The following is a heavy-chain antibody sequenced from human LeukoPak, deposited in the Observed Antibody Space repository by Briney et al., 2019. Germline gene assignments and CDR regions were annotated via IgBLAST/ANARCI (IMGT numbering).Heavy chain of an antibody. Sequence: ASVKVSCKASGYSFTNYGIIWVRQAPGQGLEWMGIINPSGGSTSYAQKFQGRVTMTRDMSTSTVYMELSSLRSEDTAVYYCARGGITIFGVVSNFDYWGQGTLVTVSS. J-gene: IGHJ4*02. V-gene: IGHV1-46*01. D-gene: IGHD3-3*01. CDR1: GYSFTNYG. CDR3: ARGGITIFGVVSNFDY. CDR2: INPSGGST.